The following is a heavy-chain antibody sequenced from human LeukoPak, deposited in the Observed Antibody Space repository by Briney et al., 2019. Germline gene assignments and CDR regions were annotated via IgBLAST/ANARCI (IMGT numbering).Heavy chain of an antibody. Sequence: GGSLRLSCAASGFTFSSYAMTWVRQAPGKGLEWVSTISYAGSSSYYADSVKGRFTISRDNSKNTLYLQMNSLRAEDTAVYYCAKTDIVVRPAPYYFDYWGQGTLVTVSS. D-gene: IGHD2-2*01. CDR2: ISYAGSSS. CDR3: AKTDIVVRPAPYYFDY. V-gene: IGHV3-23*01. CDR1: GFTFSSYA. J-gene: IGHJ4*02.